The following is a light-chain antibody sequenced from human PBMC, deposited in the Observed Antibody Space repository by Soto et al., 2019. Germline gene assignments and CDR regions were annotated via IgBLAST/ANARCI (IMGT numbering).Light chain of an antibody. CDR1: SGHSSYA. CDR3: QTWGTGIKGV. Sequence: QLVLTQSPSASASLGASVKLTCTLSSGHSSYAIAWHQQQPEKGPRYLMKLNSDGSHSKGDGIPDRFSGSSSGAERYLTISSLQSEDEADYYCQTWGTGIKGVFGTGTQLTVL. CDR2: LNSDGSH. V-gene: IGLV4-69*01. J-gene: IGLJ1*01.